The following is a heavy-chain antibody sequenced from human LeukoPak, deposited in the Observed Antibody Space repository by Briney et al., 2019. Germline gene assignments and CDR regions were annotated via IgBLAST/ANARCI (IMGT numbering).Heavy chain of an antibody. CDR1: GGSISSYY. D-gene: IGHD6-19*01. V-gene: IGHV4-59*08. CDR2: IYYSGST. Sequence: SETLSLTCTVSGGSISSYYWSWIRQPPGKGLEWIGYIYYSGSTNYNPSLKSRVTISVDTSKNQFSLKLSSVTAADTAIYYCARAVSGRFDYWGQGTLVTVSS. J-gene: IGHJ4*02. CDR3: ARAVSGRFDY.